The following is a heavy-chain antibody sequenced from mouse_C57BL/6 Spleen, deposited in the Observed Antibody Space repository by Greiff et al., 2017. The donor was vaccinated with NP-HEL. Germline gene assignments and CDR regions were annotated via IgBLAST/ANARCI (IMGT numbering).Heavy chain of an antibody. CDR1: GYTFTSYG. V-gene: IGHV1-81*01. Sequence: VMLVESGAELARPGASVKLSCKASGYTFTSYGISWVKQRTGQGLEWIGEIYPRSGNTYYNEKFKGKATLTADKSSSTAYMELRSLTSEDSAVYFCARRADWYFDVWGTGTTVTVSS. J-gene: IGHJ1*03. CDR3: ARRADWYFDV. D-gene: IGHD3-3*01. CDR2: IYPRSGNT.